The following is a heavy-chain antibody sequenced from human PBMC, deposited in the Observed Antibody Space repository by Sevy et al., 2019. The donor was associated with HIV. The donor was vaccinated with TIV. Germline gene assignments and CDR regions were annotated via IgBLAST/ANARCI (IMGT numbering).Heavy chain of an antibody. V-gene: IGHV3-23*01. D-gene: IGHD3-16*02. J-gene: IGHJ5*02. CDR2: ISGSGGST. CDR3: AKDLSDYVWGSYRYTNWFDP. CDR1: GFTFSSYG. Sequence: GGSLRLSCAASGFTFSSYGMSWVRQAPGKGLEWVSAISGSGGSTYYADSVKGRFTISRDNSKNTLYLQMNSLRAEDTAVYYCAKDLSDYVWGSYRYTNWFDPWGQGTLVTVSS.